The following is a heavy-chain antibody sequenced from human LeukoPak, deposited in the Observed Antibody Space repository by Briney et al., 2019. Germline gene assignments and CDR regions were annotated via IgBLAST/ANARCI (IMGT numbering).Heavy chain of an antibody. CDR1: GYSFTSYW. V-gene: IGHV5-51*01. Sequence: GESLKISCKGSGYSFTSYWIGWVRQMPGKGLEWMGIIYPGDSDTRYNPSFQGQVTISADKSISTAYLQWSSLKASDTAMYYCAIVVVVAAPEYYFDYWGQGTLVTVSS. D-gene: IGHD2-15*01. J-gene: IGHJ4*02. CDR2: IYPGDSDT. CDR3: AIVVVVAAPEYYFDY.